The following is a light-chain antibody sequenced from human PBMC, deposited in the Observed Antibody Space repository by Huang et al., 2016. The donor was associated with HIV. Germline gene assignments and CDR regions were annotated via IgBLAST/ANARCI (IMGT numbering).Light chain of an antibody. CDR2: PAS. V-gene: IGKV1-39*01. J-gene: IGKJ1*01. CDR1: QTISKS. Sequence: DIQMTKSPPSLSASVGDRVTFTCRAHQTISKSLNWYQQKTGRTPNLLIYPASTLENGFPSRFSGSGSGSLFTLNIANRQPEDCATYYCQQSFSVPRTFG. CDR3: QQSFSVPRT.